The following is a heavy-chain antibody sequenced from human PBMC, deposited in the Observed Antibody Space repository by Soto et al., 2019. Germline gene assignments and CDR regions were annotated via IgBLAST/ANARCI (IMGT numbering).Heavy chain of an antibody. CDR2: IYYSGST. D-gene: IGHD6-13*01. CDR1: GGSISSYY. J-gene: IGHJ6*02. CDR3: ARSSAAAWYEDYYGMDV. Sequence: LSLTCTVSGGSISSYYWSWIRQPPGKGLEWIGYIYYSGSTNYNPSLKSRVTISVDTSKNQFSLKLSSVTAADTAVYYCARSSAAAWYEDYYGMDVWGQGTTVTVSS. V-gene: IGHV4-59*01.